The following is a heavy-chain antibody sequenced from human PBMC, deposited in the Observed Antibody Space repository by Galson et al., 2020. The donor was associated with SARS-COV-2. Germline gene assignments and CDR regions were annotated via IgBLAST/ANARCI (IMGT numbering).Heavy chain of an antibody. CDR2: ISYDGNNE. CDR1: GFTFSNYP. J-gene: IGHJ4*02. Sequence: GGSLRLSCAASGFTFSNYPAHWVRQAPGKGLEWVALISYDGNNEYYADSVKGRFTISRDNSKNTLYLQMSSLRPEDTAVYFCAKDSLSGSGQFDHWGQGTLVTVSS. V-gene: IGHV3-30*04. CDR3: AKDSLSGSGQFDH. D-gene: IGHD3-10*01.